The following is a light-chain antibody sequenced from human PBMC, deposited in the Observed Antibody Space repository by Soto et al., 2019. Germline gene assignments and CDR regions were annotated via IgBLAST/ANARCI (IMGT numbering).Light chain of an antibody. J-gene: IGKJ3*01. CDR1: QTLRNK. CDR3: QQHNALPLT. V-gene: IGKV3-15*01. CDR2: GGF. Sequence: IVLTQSPGTLSVSPGERVILSCRASQTLRNKLAWYQQKPGQAPRLLIYGGFTRATGIPARFSGSGSGTEFTLTINSLQSEDCAIYYCQQHNALPLTFGPGTKLDLK.